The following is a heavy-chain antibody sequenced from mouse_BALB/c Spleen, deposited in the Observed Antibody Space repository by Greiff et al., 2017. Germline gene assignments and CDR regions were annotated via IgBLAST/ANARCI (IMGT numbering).Heavy chain of an antibody. CDR3: ARDYYGSRGY. CDR1: GFTFSSYG. D-gene: IGHD1-1*01. CDR2: INSNGGST. J-gene: IGHJ2*01. V-gene: IGHV5-6-3*01. Sequence: EVMLVESGGGLVQPGGSLKLSCAASGFTFSSYGMSWVRQTPDKRLELVATINSNGGSTYYPDSVKGRFTISRDNAKNTLYLQMSSLKSEDTAMYYCARDYYGSRGYWGQGTTRTVSS.